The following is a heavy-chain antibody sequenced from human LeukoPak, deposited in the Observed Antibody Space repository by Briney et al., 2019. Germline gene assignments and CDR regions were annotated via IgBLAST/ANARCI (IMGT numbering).Heavy chain of an antibody. J-gene: IGHJ3*02. CDR2: IYPGDSDT. CDR3: ASSYSGSYGAFDI. V-gene: IGHV5-51*01. CDR1: GYSFTSYW. D-gene: IGHD1-26*01. Sequence: SGESLKISCKGSGYSFTSYWIGWVRQMPGKGLEWMGIIYPGDSDTRYSPSFQGQVTISADKSVSTAYLQWSSLKASDTAMYYCASSYSGSYGAFDIWGQGTMVTVSS.